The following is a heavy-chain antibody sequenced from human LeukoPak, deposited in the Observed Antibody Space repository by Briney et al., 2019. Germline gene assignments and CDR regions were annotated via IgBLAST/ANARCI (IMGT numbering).Heavy chain of an antibody. V-gene: IGHV3-9*01. Sequence: PGGSLRLSCAASGLTFDDYAMHWVRQAPGKGLEWVSGISWNSGSIGYADSVKGRFTISRDNAKNSLYLQMNSLRDEDTAFYYCARFNGDYYGMDVWGQGTTVTVSS. D-gene: IGHD4-17*01. CDR1: GLTFDDYA. CDR2: ISWNSGSI. J-gene: IGHJ6*02. CDR3: ARFNGDYYGMDV.